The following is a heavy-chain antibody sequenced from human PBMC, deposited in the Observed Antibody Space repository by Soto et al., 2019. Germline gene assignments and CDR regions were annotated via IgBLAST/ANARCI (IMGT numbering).Heavy chain of an antibody. CDR3: ASGYNWKFKT. J-gene: IGHJ5*02. V-gene: IGHV3-23*01. Sequence: VGSLRLSCAASGFTFSNYAMNWVRLAPGKGLEWVSSIIGSGVNTYYAESVKGRFTISRDNSKSTLYLQMDSLRAEDTAVYYCASGYNWKFKTWGQGTLVTVSS. CDR1: GFTFSNYA. CDR2: IIGSGVNT. D-gene: IGHD1-20*01.